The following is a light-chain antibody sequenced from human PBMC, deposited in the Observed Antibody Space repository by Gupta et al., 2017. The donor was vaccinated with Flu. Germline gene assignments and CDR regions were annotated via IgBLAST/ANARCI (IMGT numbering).Light chain of an antibody. V-gene: IGLV6-57*01. J-gene: IGLJ2*01. CDR2: DVS. Sequence: TATISCTRSSGSVADYYVQWYQQRPGSSPTLLIYDVSRRPSGVPDRFSGAIYSYSASVSITSPGLEAEADYYCYSKSYAVSLLVFGGGTNLTVL. CDR1: SGSVADYY. CDR3: KSYAVSLLV.